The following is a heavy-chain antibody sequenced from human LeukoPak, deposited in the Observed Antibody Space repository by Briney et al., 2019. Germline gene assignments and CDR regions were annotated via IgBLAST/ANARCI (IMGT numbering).Heavy chain of an antibody. CDR1: GYTLSELS. V-gene: IGHV1-2*02. CDR3: ASGPSDLGSSSQY. Sequence: ASVKVSCKVSGYTLSELSMHWVRQAPGKGLEWMGWINPNTGGTNYAQKFQGRVTMTTDTSISTAYMELSSLRYDDTAVYYCASGPSDLGSSSQYWGRGTLVTVSS. D-gene: IGHD6-6*01. CDR2: INPNTGGT. J-gene: IGHJ4*02.